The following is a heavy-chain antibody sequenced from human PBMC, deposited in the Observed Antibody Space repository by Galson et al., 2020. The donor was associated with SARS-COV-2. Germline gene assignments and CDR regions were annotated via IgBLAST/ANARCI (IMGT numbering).Heavy chain of an antibody. V-gene: IGHV1-24*01. CDR3: ATTTPLAVAGTSWFDP. CDR2: FDPEDGET. CDR1: GYTLTELS. Sequence: GASVKVSCKVSGYTLTELSMHWVRQAPGQGLEWMGGFDPEDGETIYAQKFQGRVTMTEDTSTDTAYMELSSLRSEDTAVYYCATTTPLAVAGTSWFDPWGQGTLVTVSS. D-gene: IGHD6-19*01. J-gene: IGHJ5*02.